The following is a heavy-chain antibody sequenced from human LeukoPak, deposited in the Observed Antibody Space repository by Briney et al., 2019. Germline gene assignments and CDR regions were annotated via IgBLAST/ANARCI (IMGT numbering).Heavy chain of an antibody. D-gene: IGHD1-26*01. V-gene: IGHV4-4*02. J-gene: IGHJ3*02. CDR2: IYHSGST. Sequence: PSETLSLTCAVSGGSISSSNWWSLVRQPPGKGLEWIGEIYHSGSTNYNPSLKSRVTISVDKSKNQFSLKLSSVTAADTAVYYCASWWELRPAFDIWGQGTMVTVSS. CDR3: ASWWELRPAFDI. CDR1: GGSISSSNW.